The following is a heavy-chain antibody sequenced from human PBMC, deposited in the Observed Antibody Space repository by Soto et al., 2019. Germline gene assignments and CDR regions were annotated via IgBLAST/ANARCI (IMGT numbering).Heavy chain of an antibody. CDR3: ARGNPDYDFWSGYSYYYYMDV. CDR1: GGSISSYY. CDR2: IYYSGGT. D-gene: IGHD3-3*01. J-gene: IGHJ6*03. Sequence: PSETLSLTCTFSGGSISSYYWSWIRQPPGKGLEWIGYIYYSGGTNYNPSLKSRVTISVDTSKNQFSLKLSSVTAADTAVYYCARGNPDYDFWSGYSYYYYMDVWGKGTTVTVSS. V-gene: IGHV4-59*01.